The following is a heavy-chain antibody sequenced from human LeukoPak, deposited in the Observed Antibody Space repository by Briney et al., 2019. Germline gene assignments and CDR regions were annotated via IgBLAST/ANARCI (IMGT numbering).Heavy chain of an antibody. D-gene: IGHD6-13*01. V-gene: IGHV2-5*02. CDR3: ARIGSSPLLWDAFDI. Sequence: SGPTLVKPTQTLTLTCTFSGFSLSTSGVGVGWIRQPPGKALEWLALIYWDDDKRYSPSLKSRLTITKDTSKNQVVLTMTNMVPVDTATYYCARIGSSPLLWDAFDIWGQGQWSPSPQ. CDR1: GFSLSTSGVG. J-gene: IGHJ3*02. CDR2: IYWDDDK.